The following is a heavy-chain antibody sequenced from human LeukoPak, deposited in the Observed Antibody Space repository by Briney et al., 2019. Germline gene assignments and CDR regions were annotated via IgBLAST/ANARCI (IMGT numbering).Heavy chain of an antibody. Sequence: ASVKVSCKASGYTFTGYYMHWVRQAPGQGLEWMGWINPNSGGTNYAQKFQGRVTITRNTSISTAYMELSSLRSEDTAVYYCARGGRGSYDFWSGYYKRYYFDYWGQGTLVTVSS. CDR3: ARGGRGSYDFWSGYYKRYYFDY. CDR2: INPNSGGT. CDR1: GYTFTGYY. D-gene: IGHD3-3*01. V-gene: IGHV1-2*02. J-gene: IGHJ4*02.